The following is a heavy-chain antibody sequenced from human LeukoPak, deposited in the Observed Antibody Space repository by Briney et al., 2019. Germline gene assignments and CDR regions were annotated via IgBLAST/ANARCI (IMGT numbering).Heavy chain of an antibody. CDR2: ISGSGGST. Sequence: GGSLRLSCAASGFTFSSYAMSRVRQAPGKGLEWVSAISGSGGSTYYADSVKGRFTISRDNSKNTLYLQMNSLRAEDTAVYYCAKAQTYYDYVWGSYAYACFDYWGQGTLVTVSS. J-gene: IGHJ4*02. CDR1: GFTFSSYA. CDR3: AKAQTYYDYVWGSYAYACFDY. D-gene: IGHD3-16*01. V-gene: IGHV3-23*01.